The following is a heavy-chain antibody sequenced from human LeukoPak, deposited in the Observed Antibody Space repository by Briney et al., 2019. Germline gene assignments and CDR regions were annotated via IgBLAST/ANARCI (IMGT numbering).Heavy chain of an antibody. CDR1: GFTFSTYA. CDR2: ISVSGGST. CDR3: AKGTRSTGVWWLDY. Sequence: GRSLRLSCAASGFTFSTYAMSWVRQAPGKGLEWVSGISVSGGSTYNADSVKGRFTISRDNSKNTVYLQMNSLRAEDTAVYYCAKGTRSTGVWWLDYWGQGTLVTVSS. J-gene: IGHJ4*02. V-gene: IGHV3-23*01. D-gene: IGHD5-12*01.